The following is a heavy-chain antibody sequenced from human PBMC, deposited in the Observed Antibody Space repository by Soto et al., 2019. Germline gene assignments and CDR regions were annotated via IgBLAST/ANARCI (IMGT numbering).Heavy chain of an antibody. Sequence: GESLKISCKGSGYSFTTYWIGWVRQMPGKGLEWMGIIFPGDSDTRYSPSFQGQVTISADKSISTAYLQWSSLKASDTAMYYCARWFPISGNSNQPFYYWGQGALVTVYS. V-gene: IGHV5-51*01. CDR1: GYSFTTYW. CDR3: ARWFPISGNSNQPFYY. CDR2: IFPGDSDT. J-gene: IGHJ4*02. D-gene: IGHD1-26*01.